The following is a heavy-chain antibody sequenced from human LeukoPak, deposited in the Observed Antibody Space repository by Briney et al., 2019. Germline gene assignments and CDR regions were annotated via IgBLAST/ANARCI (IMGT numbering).Heavy chain of an antibody. Sequence: PGGSLRLSCAASGFAFSDYWMTWFRQAPGRGLEWVANIKQDGSEKYYLDSVKGRLTISRDNAKNSLCLQMNSLRAEDTAVYYCASGRFYDTSGYRPFDYWGQGTLVTVSS. CDR2: IKQDGSEK. CDR1: GFAFSDYW. D-gene: IGHD3-22*01. J-gene: IGHJ4*02. CDR3: ASGRFYDTSGYRPFDY. V-gene: IGHV3-7*01.